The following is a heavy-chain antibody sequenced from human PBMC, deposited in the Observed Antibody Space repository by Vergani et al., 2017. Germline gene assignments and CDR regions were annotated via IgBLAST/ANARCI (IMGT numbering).Heavy chain of an antibody. CDR3: AKDSTGLGDIFAGSFDY. V-gene: IGHV3-23*01. CDR2: ISGSGGST. D-gene: IGHD3-9*01. CDR1: GFTFSSYA. Sequence: EVQLLESGGGLVQPGGSLRLSCAASGFTFSSYAMSWVRQAPGQGLEWVSAISGSGGSTYYADSVQGRFTISRDNFKSTLYLQMNSLRAEDTAVYYCAKDSTGLGDIFAGSFDYWGQGTLVTVSS. J-gene: IGHJ4*02.